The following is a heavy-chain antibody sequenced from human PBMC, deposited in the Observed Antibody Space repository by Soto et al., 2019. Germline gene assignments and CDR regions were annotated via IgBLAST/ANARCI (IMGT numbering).Heavy chain of an antibody. Sequence: GGSLRLSCAASGFTFGDYGMSWVRQAPGKGLEWVSGINWNGGSTGYADSVKGRFTISRDNAKNSLYLQMNSLRAEDTALYYCAREPAVTAEYYFAYWGQGTLVTVSS. CDR2: INWNGGST. CDR3: AREPAVTAEYYFAY. CDR1: GFTFGDYG. J-gene: IGHJ4*02. D-gene: IGHD2-21*02. V-gene: IGHV3-20*04.